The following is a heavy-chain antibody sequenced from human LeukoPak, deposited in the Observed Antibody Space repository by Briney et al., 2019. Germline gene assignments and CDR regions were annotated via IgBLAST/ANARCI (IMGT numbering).Heavy chain of an antibody. D-gene: IGHD3-22*01. CDR2: IRSKAYGGTT. CDR1: GFTFSSYA. CDR3: TRDSRNYYDSSGCFDY. Sequence: GSLRLSCAASGFTFSSYAMSWVRQAPGKGLEWVGFIRSKAYGGTTEYAASVKGRFTISRDDSKSIAYLQMNSLKTEDTAVYYCTRDSRNYYDSSGCFDYWGQGTLVTVSS. J-gene: IGHJ4*02. V-gene: IGHV3-49*04.